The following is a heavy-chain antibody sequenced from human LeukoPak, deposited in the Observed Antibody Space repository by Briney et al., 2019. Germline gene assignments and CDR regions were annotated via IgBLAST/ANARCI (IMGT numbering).Heavy chain of an antibody. Sequence: ASVKVSCKASGYTFTGYYMHWVRQAPGQGLEWMGWINPNSGGTSYAQKFQGRVTMTRDTSISTAYMELSRLRSDDTAVYYCASLTNGDYGFDYWGQGTLVTVSS. V-gene: IGHV1-2*02. D-gene: IGHD4-17*01. CDR3: ASLTNGDYGFDY. CDR2: INPNSGGT. CDR1: GYTFTGYY. J-gene: IGHJ4*02.